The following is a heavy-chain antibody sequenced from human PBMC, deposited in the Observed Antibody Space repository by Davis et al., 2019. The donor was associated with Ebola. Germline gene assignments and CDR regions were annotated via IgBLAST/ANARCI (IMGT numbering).Heavy chain of an antibody. V-gene: IGHV4-39*07. J-gene: IGHJ4*02. Sequence: GSLRLSCTVSGGSISSSSYYWGWIRQPPGKGLEWIGSIYYSGSTNYNPSLKSRVTISVDTSKNQFSLKLSSVTVADTAVYYCARGTGPVDYWGQGTLVTVSS. D-gene: IGHD1-14*01. CDR2: IYYSGST. CDR3: ARGTGPVDY. CDR1: GGSISSSSYY.